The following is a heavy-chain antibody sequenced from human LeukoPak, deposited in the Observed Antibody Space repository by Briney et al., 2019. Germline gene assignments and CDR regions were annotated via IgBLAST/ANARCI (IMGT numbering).Heavy chain of an antibody. J-gene: IGHJ6*03. CDR1: GGSISSVSYY. Sequence: PSQTLSLTCTVSGGSISSVSYYWSWIRRPAGKGLEWIGRIYASGNTNYNPSLKSRVTISVDTSKNQFSLKLSSVTAADTAVYYCARDFVRSEYYYYYFYMDIWGKGTTVTVSS. CDR3: ARDFVRSEYYYYYFYMDI. D-gene: IGHD4-17*01. V-gene: IGHV4-61*02. CDR2: IYASGNT.